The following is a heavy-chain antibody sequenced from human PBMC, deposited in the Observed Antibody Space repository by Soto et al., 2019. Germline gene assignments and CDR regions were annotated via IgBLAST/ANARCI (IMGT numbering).Heavy chain of an antibody. D-gene: IGHD3-10*01. V-gene: IGHV4-30-4*01. CDR1: GGNISSGDYY. CDR3: ARAQGSGFLVS. Sequence: SVTMSLTCTVAGGNISSGDYYWSWIRQPPGKGLEWIGYIYYSGSTYYNPSLKSRVTISVDTSKNQFSLKLSSVTAADTAVYYCARAQGSGFLVSWGQGTLVTVSS. CDR2: IYYSGST. J-gene: IGHJ4*02.